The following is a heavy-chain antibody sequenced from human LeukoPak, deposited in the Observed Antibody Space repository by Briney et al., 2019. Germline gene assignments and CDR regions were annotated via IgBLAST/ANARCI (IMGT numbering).Heavy chain of an antibody. CDR2: IYYDGSNQ. V-gene: IGHV3-33*01. D-gene: IGHD1-26*01. CDR3: ATDRNSGKYYDY. Sequence: GGSLRLSCVVSGLRFRNYGMHWVRQAPGKGLERVAVIYYDGSNQYYADSVKGRFTVSRDNAKNTLYLQMDSLRAEDTAVYYCATDRNSGKYYDYWGQGTLVTVSS. CDR1: GLRFRNYG. J-gene: IGHJ4*02.